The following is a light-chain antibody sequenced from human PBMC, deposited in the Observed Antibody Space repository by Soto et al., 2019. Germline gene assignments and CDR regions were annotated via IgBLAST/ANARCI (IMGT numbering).Light chain of an antibody. CDR3: QAYGGIPA. J-gene: IGKJ4*01. Sequence: DIEVTQSPTSLAASLGDRVTITSQTNQDTRKYLNWFQHKPGKVPRLLIYDTSNLQIRVPSRFSASGSGTYVTLTISSLRPEDGATDYCQAYGGIPAFGGGSKVEIK. CDR1: QDTRKY. CDR2: DTS. V-gene: IGKV1-33*01.